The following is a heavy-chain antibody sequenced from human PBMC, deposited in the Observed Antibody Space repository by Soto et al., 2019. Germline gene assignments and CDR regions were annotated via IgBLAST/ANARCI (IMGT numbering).Heavy chain of an antibody. J-gene: IGHJ6*02. CDR1: GGTVSSYA. CDR3: ARDLISNYHYYGMDV. V-gene: IGHV1-69*01. CDR2: FIPIFVSA. Sequence: QLHLVQSGAEVKKAGSSVKVSCKASGGTVSSYAITWVRQAPGKGLEWMGVFIPIFVSAHYAPKFQGRITITADESTSTAYMELSGLTSEDTALYYCARDLISNYHYYGMDVWGQGTTVTVSS.